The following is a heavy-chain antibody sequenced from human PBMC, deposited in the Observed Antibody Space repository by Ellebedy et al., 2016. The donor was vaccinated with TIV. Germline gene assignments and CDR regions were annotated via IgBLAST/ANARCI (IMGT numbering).Heavy chain of an antibody. J-gene: IGHJ4*02. Sequence: GESLKISCAASGFTFSSYAMTWVRQAPGKGLEWVSGISGGGDRAYYADSVKGRFTISTDNAKNSLYLQMNSLRAEDTAVYYCTRDRIVGATSYGYWGQGTLVTVSS. CDR1: GFTFSSYA. V-gene: IGHV3-23*01. CDR2: ISGGGDRA. D-gene: IGHD1-26*01. CDR3: TRDRIVGATSYGY.